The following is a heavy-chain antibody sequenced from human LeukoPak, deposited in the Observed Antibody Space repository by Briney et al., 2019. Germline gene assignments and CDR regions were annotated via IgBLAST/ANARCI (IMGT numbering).Heavy chain of an antibody. CDR1: VCTVRNNY. CDR2: IYSGGGT. J-gene: IGHJ4*02. V-gene: IGHV3-66*01. Sequence: GGSLRLSCEASVCTVRNNYMTWVRQAPGKGLEWVSVIYSGGGTYYADSVKDRFTISRDNSKNTLFLQMNSLRVEDSAVYYCTRVFSYSYGDFDNWGQGTLVAVSS. D-gene: IGHD5-18*01. CDR3: TRVFSYSYGDFDN.